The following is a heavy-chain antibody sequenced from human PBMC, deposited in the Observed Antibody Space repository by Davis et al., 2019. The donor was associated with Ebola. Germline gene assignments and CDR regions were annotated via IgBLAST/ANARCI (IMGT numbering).Heavy chain of an antibody. CDR1: GASFSDHF. Sequence: MPSETLSLTCAVYGASFSDHFWSWIRQPPGQGLEWIGEIHHSGSTKRNPSLKSRVTISVDTSKNQFSLKVTSVTAADTAVYYCARGLAMGWFDSWGQGTLVTVSS. CDR2: IHHSGST. D-gene: IGHD5-18*01. CDR3: ARGLAMGWFDS. J-gene: IGHJ5*01. V-gene: IGHV4-34*01.